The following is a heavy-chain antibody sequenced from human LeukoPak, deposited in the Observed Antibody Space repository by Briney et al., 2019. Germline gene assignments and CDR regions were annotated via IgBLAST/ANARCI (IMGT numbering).Heavy chain of an antibody. D-gene: IGHD2-21*02. J-gene: IGHJ2*01. CDR1: GASISSRY. CDR3: ARAKGRDVVATRERYFDL. Sequence: KPSETLSPTCSVSGASISSRYWSWIRQPPGEGLEWIWRVYTRGSTQYNPSLKSRVIMSIDTSRNQFSLRLNSVTAADTAVYYCARAKGRDVVATRERYFDLWGRGILVTVS. CDR2: VYTRGST. V-gene: IGHV4-4*07.